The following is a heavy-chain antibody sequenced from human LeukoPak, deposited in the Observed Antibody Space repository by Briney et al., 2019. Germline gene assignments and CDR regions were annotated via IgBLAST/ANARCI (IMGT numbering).Heavy chain of an antibody. J-gene: IGHJ4*02. Sequence: TGRSLRLSCAASGFTFSSYGMHWVRQAPGKGLGWVAVISYDGSNKYYADSVKGRFTISRDNSKNTLYLQMNSLRAEDTAVYYCAKRALDYWGQGTLVTVSS. CDR1: GFTFSSYG. CDR3: AKRALDY. CDR2: ISYDGSNK. V-gene: IGHV3-30*18.